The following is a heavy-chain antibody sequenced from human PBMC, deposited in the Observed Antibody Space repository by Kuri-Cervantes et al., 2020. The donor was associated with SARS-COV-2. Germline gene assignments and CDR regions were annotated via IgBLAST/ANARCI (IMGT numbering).Heavy chain of an antibody. CDR3: ARGGHYTNGVSYGDYYFGL. J-gene: IGHJ2*01. CDR2: IRYDGSNK. Sequence: LSLTCAASGFTFSSYGMHWVRQAPGKGLEWVAFIRYDGSNKYYADSVKGRFTISRDKTKNSLYLQMNSLRAEDTAVYYCARGGHYTNGVSYGDYYFGLWGRGTLVTVSS. CDR1: GFTFSSYG. D-gene: IGHD2-8*01. V-gene: IGHV3-30*02.